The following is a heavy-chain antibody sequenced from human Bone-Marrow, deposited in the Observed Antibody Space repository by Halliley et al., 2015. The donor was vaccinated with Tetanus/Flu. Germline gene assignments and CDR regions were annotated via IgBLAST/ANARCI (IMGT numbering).Heavy chain of an antibody. D-gene: IGHD2-2*01. CDR2: ISYDGSDK. CDR3: ARVGGYCATTRCYGYVDY. Sequence: SLRLSCVASGFTFRSYGMHWVRQAPGKGLEWVAVISYDGSDKYSADSVKGRFTVSRDNSRNTLYLQMNSLRPEDTAVYYCARVGGYCATTRCYGYVDYGAQGTLVTVSS. V-gene: IGHV3-30*03. J-gene: IGHJ4*02. CDR1: GFTFRSYG.